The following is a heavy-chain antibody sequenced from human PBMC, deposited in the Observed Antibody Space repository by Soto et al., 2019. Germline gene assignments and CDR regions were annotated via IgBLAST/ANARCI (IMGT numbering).Heavy chain of an antibody. CDR1: GGSISSGGYY. V-gene: IGHV4-31*03. CDR2: IYYSGST. J-gene: IGHJ4*02. D-gene: IGHD2-8*02. Sequence: PSETLSLTCTVSGGSISSGGYYWSWIRQHPGQGLEWIGYIYYSGSTYYNPSLRSRVTMSADVSKNQFSLRLTSVTAADTALYYCARGMTPPGAPAWYYFDSWGQGTLVTVSS. CDR3: ARGMTPPGAPAWYYFDS.